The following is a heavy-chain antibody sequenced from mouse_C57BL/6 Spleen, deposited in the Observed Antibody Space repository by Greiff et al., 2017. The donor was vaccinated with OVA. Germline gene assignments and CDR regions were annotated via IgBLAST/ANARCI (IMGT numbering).Heavy chain of an antibody. D-gene: IGHD2-4*01. Sequence: QVQLQQPGAELVKPGASVKLSCKASGYTFTSYWMHWVKQRPGQGLEWIGMIHPNSGSTNYNEKFKSKATLTVDKSSSTAYMQLSSLTSEDSAVYYCARKVYDNDLYYFDYWGQGTTLTVSS. CDR2: IHPNSGST. CDR3: ARKVYDNDLYYFDY. J-gene: IGHJ2*01. CDR1: GYTFTSYW. V-gene: IGHV1-64*01.